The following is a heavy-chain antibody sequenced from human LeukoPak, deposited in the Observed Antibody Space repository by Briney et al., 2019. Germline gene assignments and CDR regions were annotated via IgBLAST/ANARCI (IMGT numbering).Heavy chain of an antibody. J-gene: IGHJ6*04. CDR1: GFTFSTYE. V-gene: IGHV3-48*03. D-gene: IGHD3-10*02. CDR3: AELGITMIGGV. CDR2: ISSSGSTI. Sequence: PGGSLRLSCAASGFTFSTYEMNWVRQAPGKGLEWVSYISSSGSTIYYADSVKGRFTISRDNAKNSLYLQMNSLRAEDTAVYYCAELGITMIGGVWGKGTTVTISS.